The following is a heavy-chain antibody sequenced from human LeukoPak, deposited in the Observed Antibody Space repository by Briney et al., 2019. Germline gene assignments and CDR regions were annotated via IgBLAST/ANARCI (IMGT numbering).Heavy chain of an antibody. CDR1: GGSFSGYY. D-gene: IGHD2-2*01. J-gene: IGHJ4*02. CDR2: INHSGST. CDR3: ARSGDGYCSSTSCYGGDFDY. Sequence: SETPSLTCAVYGGSFSGYYWSWIRQPPGKGLEWVGEINHSGSTNYNPSLKSRVTISVDTSKNQFSLKLSSVTAADTAVYYCARSGDGYCSSTSCYGGDFDYWGQGTLVTVSS. V-gene: IGHV4-34*01.